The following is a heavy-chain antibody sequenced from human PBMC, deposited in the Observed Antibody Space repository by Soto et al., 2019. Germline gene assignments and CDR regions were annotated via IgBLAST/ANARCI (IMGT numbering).Heavy chain of an antibody. V-gene: IGHV4-59*01. Sequence: QVQLQESGPGLVKPSETLSLTCTVSGGSISSYYWSWIRQPPGKGLEWIGYIYYSGSTNYNPPLKRRVTISVDTSKNQFSLKLSSVTAADTAVYYCARVLSQLVLDYWGQGTLVTVSS. CDR1: GGSISSYY. J-gene: IGHJ4*02. D-gene: IGHD6-6*01. CDR3: ARVLSQLVLDY. CDR2: IYYSGST.